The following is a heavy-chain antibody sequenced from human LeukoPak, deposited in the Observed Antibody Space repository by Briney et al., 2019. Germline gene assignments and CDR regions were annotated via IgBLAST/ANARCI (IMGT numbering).Heavy chain of an antibody. CDR2: ISVDGSSK. Sequence: PGGSLRLSCAASGFTFSSYVMHWVRQAPGKGLEWVAVISVDGSSKYYTDSVKGRFTISRDNSKNTLYLQMNSLRVEDTAVYYCARHLANVRWGVNPRWFDPWGQGTLVTVSS. V-gene: IGHV3-30*04. CDR3: ARHLANVRWGVNPRWFDP. D-gene: IGHD3-10*02. J-gene: IGHJ5*02. CDR1: GFTFSSYV.